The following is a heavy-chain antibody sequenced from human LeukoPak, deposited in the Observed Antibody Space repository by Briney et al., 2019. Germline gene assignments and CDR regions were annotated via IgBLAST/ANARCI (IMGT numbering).Heavy chain of an antibody. CDR1: GGSFSGYY. CDR3: ARRYGSGSYGY. CDR2: INHSGST. Sequence: PSETLSLTCAVYGGSFSGYYWSWIRQPPGKGLAWIGEINHSGSTNYNPSLKSRVTISVDTSKNQFSLKLSSVTAADTAVYYCARRYGSGSYGYWGQGTLVTVSS. V-gene: IGHV4-34*01. J-gene: IGHJ4*02. D-gene: IGHD3-10*01.